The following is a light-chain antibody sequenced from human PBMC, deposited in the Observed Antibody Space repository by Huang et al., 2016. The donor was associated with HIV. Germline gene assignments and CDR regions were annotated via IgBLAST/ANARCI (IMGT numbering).Light chain of an antibody. J-gene: IGKJ4*01. CDR1: RSVSTN. CDR3: HQYNNWLLS. V-gene: IGKV3-15*01. CDR2: GSA. Sequence: EIVMTQSPATLSVSPGERVTLSCRANRSVSTNLAWYQQRPGQAPRLLIYGSATRAPGIPARVSGRGSGTDFSLTIISLQSEDFALYYCHQYNNWLLSFGGGTRVDI.